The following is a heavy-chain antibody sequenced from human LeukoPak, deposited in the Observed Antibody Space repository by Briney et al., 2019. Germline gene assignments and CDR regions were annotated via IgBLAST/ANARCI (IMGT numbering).Heavy chain of an antibody. CDR2: INYSGST. J-gene: IGHJ4*02. V-gene: IGHV4-34*01. CDR3: ARGRTRIAAAGSSYFDY. Sequence: SETLSLTCAIYSESFSGYFWSWIRQPPGKGLEWIGEINYSGSTNYNPSLKSRVTISVDTSKNQFSLKLSSVTAADTAVYYCARGRTRIAAAGSSYFDYWGQGTLVTVSS. CDR1: SESFSGYF. D-gene: IGHD6-13*01.